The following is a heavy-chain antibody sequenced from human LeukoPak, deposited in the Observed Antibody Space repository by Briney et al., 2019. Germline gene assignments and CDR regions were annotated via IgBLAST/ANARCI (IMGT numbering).Heavy chain of an antibody. J-gene: IGHJ5*02. CDR1: GFTFTGYS. V-gene: IGHV1-2*02. Sequence: ASVKVSCKASGFTFTGYSMHWVRQAPGQGLEWMGWINPNSGGTNYAQKFQGRVTMTRDTSISTAYMELSRLRSEDTAVYYCARDNSVGDTAWWFDPWGQGTLVTVSS. D-gene: IGHD1-26*01. CDR2: INPNSGGT. CDR3: ARDNSVGDTAWWFDP.